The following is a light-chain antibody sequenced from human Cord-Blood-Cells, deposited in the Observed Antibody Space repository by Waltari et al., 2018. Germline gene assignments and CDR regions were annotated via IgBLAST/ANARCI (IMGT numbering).Light chain of an antibody. V-gene: IGKV3-11*01. CDR3: QQRSNWPPTWT. CDR2: DAS. Sequence: EIVLTQSPAPLSLSPGERATLSCRASQSVSSYLAWYQQKPGQAPRLLIYDASNRATGIPARFSGSGSGTDFTLTISSLEPEDFAVDYCQQRSNWPPTWTFGQGTKVEIK. CDR1: QSVSSY. J-gene: IGKJ1*01.